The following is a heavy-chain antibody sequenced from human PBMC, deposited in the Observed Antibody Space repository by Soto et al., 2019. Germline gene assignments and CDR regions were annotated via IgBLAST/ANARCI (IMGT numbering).Heavy chain of an antibody. Sequence: TRSLTCTVSGGSISCDYWSWIRQPPGKGLEWIGYIYYSGTTNYSPSLKSRVTISVDTSKNQFSLKLSSVTAADSAIYYCARQSGGYYYYGMDVWGQGTTVTVSS. J-gene: IGHJ6*02. D-gene: IGHD1-26*01. V-gene: IGHV4-59*08. CDR1: GGSISCDY. CDR3: ARQSGGYYYYGMDV. CDR2: IYYSGTT.